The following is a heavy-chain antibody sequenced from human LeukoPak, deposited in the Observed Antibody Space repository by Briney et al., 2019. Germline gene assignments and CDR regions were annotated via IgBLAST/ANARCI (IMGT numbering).Heavy chain of an antibody. CDR1: GFTVHSNY. CDR3: ATDYRAHPLRPNWLDP. V-gene: IGHV3-53*01. J-gene: IGHJ5*02. Sequence: GGSLRLSCAASGFTVHSNYMSWVRQTPGKGLEWVAVVDRSGVTHYADSVKGRFTISRDNSKNVLYLQMNSLRAEDTGMYYCATDYRAHPLRPNWLDPWGQGTLVTVSS. D-gene: IGHD1-26*01. CDR2: VDRSGVT.